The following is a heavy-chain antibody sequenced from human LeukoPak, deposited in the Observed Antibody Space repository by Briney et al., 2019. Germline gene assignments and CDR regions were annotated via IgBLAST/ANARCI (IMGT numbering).Heavy chain of an antibody. CDR3: ARRPYYDFWSGYTFDY. J-gene: IGHJ4*02. CDR1: GGSTSSSNYY. CDR2: IYYSGST. Sequence: SETLSLTCTVSGGSTSSSNYYWGWIRQPPGKGLEWIGSIYYSGSTYYNPSLKSRVTISVDRSKNQFSLKLSPVTAADTAVYYCARRPYYDFWSGYTFDYWGQGTLVTVSS. D-gene: IGHD3-3*01. V-gene: IGHV4-39*01.